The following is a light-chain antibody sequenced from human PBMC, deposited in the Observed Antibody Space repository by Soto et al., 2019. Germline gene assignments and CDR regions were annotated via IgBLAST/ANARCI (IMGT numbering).Light chain of an antibody. J-gene: IGLJ1*01. CDR2: QVS. CDR3: SSYTSSNTFYV. CDR1: SSDVGGYYY. V-gene: IGLV2-14*01. Sequence: QSALTQPASVSGSPGQSITICCTGTSSDVGGYYYVAWYQHHPGKAPKLMIYQVSNRPSGVSNLFSGSKSGNTASLTISGLQAEDEADYYCSSYTSSNTFYVFGTGTKLTVL.